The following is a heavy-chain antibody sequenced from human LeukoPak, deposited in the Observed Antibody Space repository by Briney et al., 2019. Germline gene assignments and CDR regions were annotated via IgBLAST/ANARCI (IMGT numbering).Heavy chain of an antibody. J-gene: IGHJ6*02. CDR1: GGSISSYY. V-gene: IGHV4-4*07. CDR3: ARQYYDILTGYSTMDV. Sequence: SETLSLTCTVSGGSISSYYWSWIRQPAGKGLEWIGRIYTSGSTNYNPSLKSRVTMSVDTSKNQFSLKLSSVTAADTAVYYCARQYYDILTGYSTMDVWGQGTTVTVSS. CDR2: IYTSGST. D-gene: IGHD3-9*01.